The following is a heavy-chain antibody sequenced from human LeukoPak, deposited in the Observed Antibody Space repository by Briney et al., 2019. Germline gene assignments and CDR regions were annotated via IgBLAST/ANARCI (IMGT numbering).Heavy chain of an antibody. CDR1: GGSFSGYY. Sequence: SETLSLTCAVYGGSFSGYYWSWIRQPPGKGLEWIGEIFHSGSTNYNPSLKSRVTMSVDKSKNQFSLKLSSVTAADTAVYYCARFAYYYDSGSYYKTYLDYWGQGTLVTVSS. V-gene: IGHV4-34*12. J-gene: IGHJ4*02. CDR2: IFHSGST. D-gene: IGHD3-10*01. CDR3: ARFAYYYDSGSYYKTYLDY.